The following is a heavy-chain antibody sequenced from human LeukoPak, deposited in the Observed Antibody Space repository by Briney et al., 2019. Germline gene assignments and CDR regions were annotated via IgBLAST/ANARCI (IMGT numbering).Heavy chain of an antibody. D-gene: IGHD6-19*01. CDR2: LSGSGITT. CDR3: AKGIYSSGWSYFDY. J-gene: IGHJ4*02. CDR1: GFTFSNSA. Sequence: GGSLRLSCAASGFTFSNSAMSWVRQAPGKGLEWVSTLSGSGITTYYADSVKGRFTISRDNSKNTLYLQMNSLRAEDTAVYYCAKGIYSSGWSYFDYWGQGTLVTVSA. V-gene: IGHV3-23*01.